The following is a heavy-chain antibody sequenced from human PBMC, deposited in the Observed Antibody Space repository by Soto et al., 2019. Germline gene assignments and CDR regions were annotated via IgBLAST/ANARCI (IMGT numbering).Heavy chain of an antibody. CDR3: ASVATVVKSFHYWYFDL. J-gene: IGHJ2*01. D-gene: IGHD2-15*01. V-gene: IGHV1-69*12. Sequence: QVQLVQSGAEVKKPGSSVKVSCKASGGTFSSYAISWVRQAPGQGLEWMGGIIPIFATANYAQKFQGRVTITADESTSTAYMELSSLSYEDPAVYSCASVATVVKSFHYWYFDLWGRGTLVTVSS. CDR1: GGTFSSYA. CDR2: IIPIFATA.